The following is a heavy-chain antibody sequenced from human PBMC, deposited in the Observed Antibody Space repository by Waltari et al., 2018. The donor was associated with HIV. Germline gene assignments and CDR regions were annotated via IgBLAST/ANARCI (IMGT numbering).Heavy chain of an antibody. J-gene: IGHJ3*02. CDR2: NYYSGST. V-gene: IGHV4-39*01. CDR3: ARLAPYYDFWSGYYTSDAFDI. Sequence: QLQLQESGTGLVKPSETLSLTCTVSASSISSSNYYWGWIRQHPAQRPEWIGSNYYSGSTDYTPSHKSVFTMSGETCKNQFSLKLTSVTAADTAVYYCARLAPYYDFWSGYYTSDAFDIWCQGTMVTVSS. D-gene: IGHD3-3*01. CDR1: ASSISSSNYY.